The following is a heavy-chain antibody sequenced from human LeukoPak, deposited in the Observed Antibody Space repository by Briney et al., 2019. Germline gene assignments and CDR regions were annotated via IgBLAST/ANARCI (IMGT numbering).Heavy chain of an antibody. Sequence: VASVKVSCKASGYTFTSYGISWVRQAPGQGLEWMGWISTYNGNTNYAQKFQGRVTMTTDTSTTTASMELRSLRSDDTAVYYCARGGRLGELSSHDHWGQGTLVTVSS. CDR1: GYTFTSYG. V-gene: IGHV1-18*01. CDR2: ISTYNGNT. D-gene: IGHD3-16*02. J-gene: IGHJ4*02. CDR3: ARGGRLGELSSHDH.